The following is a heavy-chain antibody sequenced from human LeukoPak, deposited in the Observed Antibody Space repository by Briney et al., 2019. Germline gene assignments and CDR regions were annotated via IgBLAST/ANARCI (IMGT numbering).Heavy chain of an antibody. J-gene: IGHJ4*02. V-gene: IGHV3-23*01. D-gene: IGHD3-22*01. CDR3: AKRGRAVGYYDSSGFLSGLDY. Sequence: GGSLRLSCAASGFTFSNYAMSWVRQAPGKGLEWVSAISGSGGSTYYADSVKGRFTISRDNSKNTLYLQMNSLRAEDTAVYYCAKRGRAVGYYDSSGFLSGLDYWGQGTLVTVSS. CDR2: ISGSGGST. CDR1: GFTFSNYA.